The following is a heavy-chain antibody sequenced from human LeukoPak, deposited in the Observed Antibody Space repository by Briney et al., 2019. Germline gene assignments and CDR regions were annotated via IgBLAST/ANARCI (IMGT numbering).Heavy chain of an antibody. CDR1: GFTFSSYW. Sequence: PGGSLRLSCAASGFTFSSYWMHWVCQAPGKGLVWVSRINSDGSSTTYADSVKGRFTISRDNAKNTLFLQMNSLRAEDTAVYYCARDLGGSYYGDYWGQGTLVTVSS. CDR2: INSDGSST. V-gene: IGHV3-74*01. CDR3: ARDLGGSYYGDY. D-gene: IGHD1-26*01. J-gene: IGHJ4*02.